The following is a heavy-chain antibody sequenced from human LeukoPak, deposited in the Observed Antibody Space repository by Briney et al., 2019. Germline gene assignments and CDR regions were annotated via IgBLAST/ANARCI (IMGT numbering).Heavy chain of an antibody. D-gene: IGHD3-10*01. V-gene: IGHV4-4*07. Sequence: SETLSLTCTVSGGSIGSYYWSWTRQPAGKGLEWIGRIYTSGSTDYNPSLKSRVTMSVDTSKNQFSLKLSSVTAADTAVYYCARLMVRGVSYYYYYMDVWGKGTTVTISS. CDR2: IYTSGST. CDR1: GGSIGSYY. CDR3: ARLMVRGVSYYYYYMDV. J-gene: IGHJ6*03.